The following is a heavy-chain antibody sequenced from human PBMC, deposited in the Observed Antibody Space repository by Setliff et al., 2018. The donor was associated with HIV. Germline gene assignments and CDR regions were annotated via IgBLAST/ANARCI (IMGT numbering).Heavy chain of an antibody. CDR3: ARDHYAFDI. CDR2: ISSTSSYI. CDR1: GFTFNSYN. J-gene: IGHJ3*02. V-gene: IGHV3-21*01. Sequence: PGGSLRLSCAASGFTFNSYNMNWVRQAPGKGLEWVSSISSTSSYIYYADSVKGRFTISRDNAKNSLYLQMNGLRVEDTGVYYCARDHYAFDIWGQGTMVTVSS.